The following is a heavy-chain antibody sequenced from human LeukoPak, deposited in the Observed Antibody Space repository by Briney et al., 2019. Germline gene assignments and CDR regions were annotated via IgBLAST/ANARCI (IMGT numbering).Heavy chain of an antibody. J-gene: IGHJ6*02. D-gene: IGHD3-10*01. V-gene: IGHV1-46*01. Sequence: ASAKVSCKASGYTFTNYYLHWVRQAPGQGLEWMGMINPSGGSTTYAQKFQGRVTMTRDTSTSTVYMELSSLRSEDTAVYYCARGKGITMVRGVISKDYYYGMDVWGQGTTVTVSS. CDR2: INPSGGST. CDR3: ARGKGITMVRGVISKDYYYGMDV. CDR1: GYTFTNYY.